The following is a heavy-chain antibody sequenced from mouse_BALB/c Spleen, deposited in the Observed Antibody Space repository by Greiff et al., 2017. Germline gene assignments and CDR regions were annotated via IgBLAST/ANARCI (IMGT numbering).Heavy chain of an antibody. D-gene: IGHD2-1*01. V-gene: IGHV2-9*02. CDR2: IWAGGST. Sequence: LQESGPGLVAPSQSLSITCTVSGFSLTSYGVHWVRQPPGKGLEWLGVIWAGGSTNYNSALMSRLSISKDNSKSQVFLKMNSLQTDDTAMYYCDREGYYGNYDAMDKWGQGTSVTVSS. CDR1: GFSLTSYG. J-gene: IGHJ4*01. CDR3: DREGYYGNYDAMDK.